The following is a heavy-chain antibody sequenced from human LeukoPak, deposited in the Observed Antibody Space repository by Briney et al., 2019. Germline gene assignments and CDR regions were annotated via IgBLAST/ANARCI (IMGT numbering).Heavy chain of an antibody. CDR3: TKDVPWFDP. Sequence: GRSLRLSCAASGFSFNNYGMHWVRQAPGKGLEWVAVISYDGRSKHYTDSVKGRFTISRDNSKNTLYLQMNSLRAEDTAIYYCTKDVPWFDPWGQGTLVTVSS. CDR2: ISYDGRSK. J-gene: IGHJ5*02. V-gene: IGHV3-30*18. CDR1: GFSFNNYG.